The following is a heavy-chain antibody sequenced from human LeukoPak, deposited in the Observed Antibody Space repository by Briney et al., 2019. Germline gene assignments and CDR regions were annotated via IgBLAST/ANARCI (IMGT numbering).Heavy chain of an antibody. CDR1: GGSFSGYY. Sequence: KPSETLSLTCAVYGGSFSGYYWSWIRQPPGKGLEWIGEINHSGSTNYNPSLKSRVTISVDTSKNQFSLKLSSVTAADTAVYYCARGTNIVVVVAATLLFDYWGQGTLVTVSS. V-gene: IGHV4-34*01. CDR2: INHSGST. D-gene: IGHD2-15*01. CDR3: ARGTNIVVVVAATLLFDY. J-gene: IGHJ4*02.